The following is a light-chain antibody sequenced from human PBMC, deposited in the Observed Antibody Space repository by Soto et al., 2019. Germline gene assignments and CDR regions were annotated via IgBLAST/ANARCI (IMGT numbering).Light chain of an antibody. Sequence: NFMLTQPHSVSESPGKTVTISCTRSSGNIASNYVQWYQQRPGSAPTTVIYEDNLRPSGVPDRFSGSIDRSSNSASLTISGLKTEDEADYFCQSYGSGIQGVFGVGTKLTVL. CDR1: SGNIASNY. CDR2: EDN. J-gene: IGLJ3*02. CDR3: QSYGSGIQGV. V-gene: IGLV6-57*04.